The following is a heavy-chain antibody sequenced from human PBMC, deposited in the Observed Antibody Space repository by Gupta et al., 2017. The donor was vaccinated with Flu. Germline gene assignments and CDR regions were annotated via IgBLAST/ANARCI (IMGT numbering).Heavy chain of an antibody. CDR1: GGSFSGYY. Sequence: QVQLQQWGAGLLKPSETLSLTCAVYGGSFSGYYWSWIRPPPGKGLEWIGEINHSGSTNYNPSLKSRVTISVDTSKNQFSLKLSSVTAADTAVYYCARAPYDFWSGYSRYYYYYGMDVWGQGTTVTVSS. D-gene: IGHD3-3*01. CDR3: ARAPYDFWSGYSRYYYYYGMDV. V-gene: IGHV4-34*01. CDR2: INHSGST. J-gene: IGHJ6*02.